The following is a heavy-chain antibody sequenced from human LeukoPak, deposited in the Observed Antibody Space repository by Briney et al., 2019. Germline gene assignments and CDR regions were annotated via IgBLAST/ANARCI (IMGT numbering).Heavy chain of an antibody. Sequence: GASVKVSCKASGYTFTSYGISWVRQAPGQGLERMGWISAYNGNTNYAQKLQGRVTMTTDTSTSTAYMELRSLRSDDTAVYYCARLKPLAHYDFWSGPSQYFDSWGQGTLVTVSS. CDR1: GYTFTSYG. D-gene: IGHD3-3*01. CDR2: ISAYNGNT. V-gene: IGHV1-18*01. J-gene: IGHJ4*02. CDR3: ARLKPLAHYDFWSGPSQYFDS.